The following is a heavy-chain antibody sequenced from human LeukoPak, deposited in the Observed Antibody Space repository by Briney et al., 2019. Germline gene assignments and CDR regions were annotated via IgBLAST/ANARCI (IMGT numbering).Heavy chain of an antibody. CDR2: IYYSGST. J-gene: IGHJ4*02. V-gene: IGHV4-59*08. D-gene: IGHD2-21*02. CDR3: ARLWRAYCGGDCYSYYFDY. Sequence: PSETLSLTCTVSGGSISSYYWSWIRQPPGKGLEGIGYIYYSGSTNYNPSLKSRVTISVDTSKNQFSLKLSSVTAADTAVYYCARLWRAYCGGDCYSYYFDYWGQGTLVTVSS. CDR1: GGSISSYY.